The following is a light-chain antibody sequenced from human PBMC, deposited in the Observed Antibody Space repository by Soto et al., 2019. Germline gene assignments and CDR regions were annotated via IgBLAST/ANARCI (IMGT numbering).Light chain of an antibody. J-gene: IGKJ2*01. Sequence: EIVMTQSPATLSVSPGERATLYCKASQRISSNLALYQQKPGQPPRLLIYGASTRASGIPARFSGSGSGTEFTLTISGLQSEDFALYYCQQYNIWPPYTFGQGTKLEIK. CDR3: QQYNIWPPYT. CDR2: GAS. CDR1: QRISSN. V-gene: IGKV3-15*01.